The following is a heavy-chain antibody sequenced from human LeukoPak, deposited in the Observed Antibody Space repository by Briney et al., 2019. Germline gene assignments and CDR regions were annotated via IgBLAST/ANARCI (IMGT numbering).Heavy chain of an antibody. CDR1: GFTVSSNY. J-gene: IGHJ6*02. V-gene: IGHV3-66*01. CDR3: AEGSGYYYGMDV. CDR2: IYSGGST. Sequence: GGSLRLSCAASGFTVSSNYMSWVRQAPGKGLEWVSVIYSGGSTYYADSVKGRSTISRDNSKNTLYLQMNSLRAEDTAVYYCAEGSGYYYGMDVWGQGTTVTVSS.